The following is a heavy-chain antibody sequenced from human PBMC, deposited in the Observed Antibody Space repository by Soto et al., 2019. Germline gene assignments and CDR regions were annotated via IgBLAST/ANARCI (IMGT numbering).Heavy chain of an antibody. CDR2: MNPNSGNT. J-gene: IGHJ4*02. Sequence: ASVKVSCKASGYTFTSYDINWVRQATGQGREWMGWMNPNSGNTGYAQKFQGRVTMTRNTSISTAYMELSSLRSEDTAVYYCARATSVYYDSSGGIDYWGQGXLVTVSS. CDR1: GYTFTSYD. D-gene: IGHD3-22*01. CDR3: ARATSVYYDSSGGIDY. V-gene: IGHV1-8*01.